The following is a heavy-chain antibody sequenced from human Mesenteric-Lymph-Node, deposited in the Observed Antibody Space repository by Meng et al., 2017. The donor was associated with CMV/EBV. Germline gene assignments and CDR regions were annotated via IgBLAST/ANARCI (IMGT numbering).Heavy chain of an antibody. CDR2: INHSGST. V-gene: IGHV4-39*07. Sequence: SETLSLTCTVSRGSISSSSFHWGWIRQPPGKGLEWIGEINHSGSTNYNPSLKSRVTISVDTSKNQFSLKLSSVTAADTAVYYCARSGFWSGYCNYWGQGTLVTVSS. J-gene: IGHJ4*02. CDR3: ARSGFWSGYCNY. CDR1: RGSISSSSFH. D-gene: IGHD3-3*01.